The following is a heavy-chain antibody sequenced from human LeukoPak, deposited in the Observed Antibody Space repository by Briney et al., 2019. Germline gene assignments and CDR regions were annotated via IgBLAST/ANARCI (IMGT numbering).Heavy chain of an antibody. V-gene: IGHV4-59*08. Sequence: SETLSLTCTVSGGSISSYYWSWIRQPPGKGMEWIGYIYYSGSTNYNPSLKSRVTISVDTSKNQFSLQLSSVTAADTAVYYCARHTPGESDDYWGQGTLVTVSS. CDR2: IYYSGST. CDR3: ARHTPGESDDY. J-gene: IGHJ4*02. D-gene: IGHD3-10*01. CDR1: GGSISSYY.